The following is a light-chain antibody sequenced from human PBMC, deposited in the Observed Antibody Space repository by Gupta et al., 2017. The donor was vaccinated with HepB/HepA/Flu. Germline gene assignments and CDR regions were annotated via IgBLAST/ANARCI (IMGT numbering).Light chain of an antibody. CDR1: SSNIGAGYD. CDR2: GNS. CDR3: QSYDSSLSGPFYV. V-gene: IGLV1-40*01. J-gene: IGLJ1*01. Sequence: TISCSGTSSNIGAGYDVHWYQPLPGTAPNLLIFGNSNRRSGVPDRFSGSTSGTSASMAITGLQAEDEADDYCQSYDSSLSGPFYVFGTGTKVTVL.